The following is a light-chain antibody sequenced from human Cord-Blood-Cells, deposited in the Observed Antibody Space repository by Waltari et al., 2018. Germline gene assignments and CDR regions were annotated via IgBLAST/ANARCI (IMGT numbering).Light chain of an antibody. CDR1: SVINVGTYR. V-gene: IGLV5-45*02. CDR3: MIWHSSAWV. J-gene: IGLJ3*02. CDR2: YKSDSDK. Sequence: QAVLTQPSSLSASPGASASPTCTLRSVINVGTYRIYWYQQQPGSPPQYLLRYKSDSDKQQGSGVPSRFSGSKDASANAGILLISGLQSEDEADYYCMIWHSSAWVFGGGTKLTVL.